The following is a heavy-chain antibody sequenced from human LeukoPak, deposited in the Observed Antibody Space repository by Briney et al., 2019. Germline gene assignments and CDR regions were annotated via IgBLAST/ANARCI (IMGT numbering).Heavy chain of an antibody. Sequence: GESLEISCAASGFTFSSYYMSWVRQAPGKGLEWVSSISSSASYISYADSVKGRFTISRDNAKNSLYLQMNSLRAEDTAVYYCARGRNDILAGYYDYWGQGTLVTVSS. V-gene: IGHV3-21*01. D-gene: IGHD3-9*01. CDR3: ARGRNDILAGYYDY. J-gene: IGHJ4*02. CDR1: GFTFSSYY. CDR2: ISSSASYI.